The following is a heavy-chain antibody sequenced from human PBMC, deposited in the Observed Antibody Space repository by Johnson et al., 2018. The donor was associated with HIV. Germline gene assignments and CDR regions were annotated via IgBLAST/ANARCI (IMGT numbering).Heavy chain of an antibody. V-gene: IGHV3-9*01. CDR1: GFTFEDYA. CDR3: ARSIITSPVGAFDI. J-gene: IGHJ3*02. Sequence: LLVESGGGLVQPGGSLRLSCAASGFTFEDYAMHWVRQAPGKGLEWVSGISWNSDDIGYADSVTGRFSISRDNAKNCLYLQMNGLNPEDTALYYCARSIITSPVGAFDIWGQGTMVTVSS. CDR2: ISWNSDDI. D-gene: IGHD3-16*01.